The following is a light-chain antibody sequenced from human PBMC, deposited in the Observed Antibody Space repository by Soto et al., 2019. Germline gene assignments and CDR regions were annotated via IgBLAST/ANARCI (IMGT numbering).Light chain of an antibody. Sequence: EIVLTQSPASLSLSPGERATHSCRASQSVSSYLAWYQQKPGQAPRLLIYDASNSATGIPARFSGSGSGTDFTLTISSLEPEDFAVYYCQQRSNWLSITFGQGTRLEIK. CDR1: QSVSSY. V-gene: IGKV3-11*01. J-gene: IGKJ5*01. CDR3: QQRSNWLSIT. CDR2: DAS.